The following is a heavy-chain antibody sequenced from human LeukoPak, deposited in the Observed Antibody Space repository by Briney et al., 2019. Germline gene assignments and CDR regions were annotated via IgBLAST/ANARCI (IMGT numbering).Heavy chain of an antibody. D-gene: IGHD3-22*01. V-gene: IGHV3-23*01. CDR1: GFTFSSYA. Sequence: AGSLRLSCAASGFTFSSYAMSWVRQAPGKGLEWVSAISGSGGSTYYADSVKGRFTISRDNSKNTLYLQMNSLRAEDTAVYYCAKGSGYYPEYFQHWGQGTLVTVSS. CDR3: AKGSGYYPEYFQH. J-gene: IGHJ1*01. CDR2: ISGSGGST.